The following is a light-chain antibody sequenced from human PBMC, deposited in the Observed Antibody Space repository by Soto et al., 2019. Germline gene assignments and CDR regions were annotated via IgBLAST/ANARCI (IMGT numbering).Light chain of an antibody. V-gene: IGKV1-5*01. CDR3: QQYNSYPT. CDR1: QSLSSW. CDR2: AAS. Sequence: DIQMTQSPATLPASVGDRVTISCRASQSLSSWLAWYQQKPGKAPKLLIYAASSLHSGVPSRFSGSGSGTEFTLTISSLQPDDFAAYYCQQYNSYPTFGQGTRLEIK. J-gene: IGKJ5*01.